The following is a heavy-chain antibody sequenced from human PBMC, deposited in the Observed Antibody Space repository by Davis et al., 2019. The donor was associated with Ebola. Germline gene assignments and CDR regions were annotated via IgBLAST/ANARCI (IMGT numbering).Heavy chain of an antibody. CDR1: GGSISSSNW. Sequence: SETLSLTCAVSGGSISSSNWWSWVRQPPGKGLEWIGEIYHSGSTNYNPSLKSRVTISVDTSKNQFSLKLSSVTAADTAVYYCARVESTVTTSWFDPWGQGTLVTVSS. J-gene: IGHJ5*02. D-gene: IGHD4-17*01. V-gene: IGHV4-4*02. CDR3: ARVESTVTTSWFDP. CDR2: IYHSGST.